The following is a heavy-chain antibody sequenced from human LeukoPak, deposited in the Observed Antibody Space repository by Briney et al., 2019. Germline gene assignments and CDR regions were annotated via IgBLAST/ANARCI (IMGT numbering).Heavy chain of an antibody. CDR3: ARDKSSSTSCQDY. J-gene: IGHJ4*02. CDR1: GFTFSSYW. Sequence: GGSLRLSCAASGFTFSSYWMSWVRQAPGKGLEWVANIKQDGSEKYYGDSVKGRFTISRDNAKNSLYLQMNSLRAEDTAMYYCARDKSSSTSCQDYWGQGTLVTVSS. D-gene: IGHD2-2*01. CDR2: IKQDGSEK. V-gene: IGHV3-7*01.